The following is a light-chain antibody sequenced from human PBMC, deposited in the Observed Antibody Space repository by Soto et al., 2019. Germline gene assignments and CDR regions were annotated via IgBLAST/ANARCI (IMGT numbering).Light chain of an antibody. V-gene: IGKV4-1*01. Sequence: DIVMTQSPDSLAVSLGERATINCKSSQSVLYSSNNKNYLAWYQQKPGQPPKLLIYWASTRESGVPDRFSGSGSGTDFSLTITSLQAEDVAVYYCQQYYETPLTFGHGTKWISN. CDR3: QQYYETPLT. CDR2: WAS. CDR1: QSVLYSSNNKNY. J-gene: IGKJ3*01.